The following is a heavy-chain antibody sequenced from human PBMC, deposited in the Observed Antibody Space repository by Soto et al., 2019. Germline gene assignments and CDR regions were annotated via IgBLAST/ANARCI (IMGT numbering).Heavy chain of an antibody. Sequence: QVQLVQSGAEVKKPGASVKVSCKASGYTFTSYGISWVRQAPGQGLEWMGWISAYNGNTNYAQKLQGRVTRTTDTPPSTAYMELRSLRSDDTPVYYCARDNRVAGAVNSEYFQHCCQGTLVTVPS. CDR3: ARDNRVAGAVNSEYFQH. D-gene: IGHD6-13*01. V-gene: IGHV1-18*01. J-gene: IGHJ1*01. CDR1: GYTFTSYG. CDR2: ISAYNGNT.